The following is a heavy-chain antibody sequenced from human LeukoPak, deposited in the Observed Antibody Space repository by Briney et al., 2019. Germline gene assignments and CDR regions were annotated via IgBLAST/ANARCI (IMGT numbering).Heavy chain of an antibody. CDR2: IYPGDSDT. V-gene: IGHV5-51*01. J-gene: IGHJ3*02. D-gene: IGHD3-22*01. CDR3: ARLPYYYDSSGYHNAFDI. CDR1: GYGFTSYR. Sequence: GESLKISCKGSGYGFTSYRIGWVRQMPGKGLEWMGIIYPGDSDTRYSPSFQGQVTISADKSISTAYLQWSSLKASDTAMYYCARLPYYYDSSGYHNAFDIWGQGTMVTVSS.